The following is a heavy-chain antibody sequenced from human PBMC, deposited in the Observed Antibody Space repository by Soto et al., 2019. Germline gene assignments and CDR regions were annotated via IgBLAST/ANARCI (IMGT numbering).Heavy chain of an antibody. D-gene: IGHD3-22*01. J-gene: IGHJ5*02. Sequence: ASVNVYCKTSGYTFIIYGISWVRQAPGQGLEWMGWISGYTGNTHYAQKFQGRVTMTTDTSTSTAYMELRSLRSDDTALYYCARDFFDSSDYTTNWFDPWGQGTLVTVSS. V-gene: IGHV1-18*01. CDR1: GYTFIIYG. CDR3: ARDFFDSSDYTTNWFDP. CDR2: ISGYTGNT.